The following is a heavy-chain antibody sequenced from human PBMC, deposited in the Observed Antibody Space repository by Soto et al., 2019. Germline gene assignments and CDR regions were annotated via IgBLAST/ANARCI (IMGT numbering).Heavy chain of an antibody. CDR1: GYTFTSYG. Sequence: ASVKVSCKASGYTFTSYGISWMRQAPGQGLEWMGWISAYNGNTNYAQKLQGRVTMTTDTSTSTAYMELRSLRSDDTAVYYCARVSGVPAAKGLYYYGMDVWGQGTTVTVSS. D-gene: IGHD2-2*01. CDR2: ISAYNGNT. J-gene: IGHJ6*02. V-gene: IGHV1-18*01. CDR3: ARVSGVPAAKGLYYYGMDV.